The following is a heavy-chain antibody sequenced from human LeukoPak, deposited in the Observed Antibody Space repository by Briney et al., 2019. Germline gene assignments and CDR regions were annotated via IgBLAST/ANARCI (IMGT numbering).Heavy chain of an antibody. CDR1: GGSISSYY. CDR3: ARVSITMVRGVIGRPFDY. CDR2: IYYSGST. J-gene: IGHJ4*02. V-gene: IGHV4-59*12. Sequence: PSETLSLTCTVSGGSISSYYWSWIRQPPGKGLEWNGYIYYSGSTNYNPSLKSRVTISVDTSKNQFSLKLSSVTAADTAVYYCARVSITMVRGVIGRPFDYWGQGTLVTVSS. D-gene: IGHD3-10*01.